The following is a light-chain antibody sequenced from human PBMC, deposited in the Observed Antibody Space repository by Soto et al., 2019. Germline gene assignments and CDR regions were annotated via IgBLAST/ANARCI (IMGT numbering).Light chain of an antibody. CDR2: GAF. CDR3: QPYKKWPPLT. V-gene: IGKV3-15*01. CDR1: QSVSYN. J-gene: IGKJ4*01. Sequence: EIVLTQSPATLSVSPGETATLSCRASQSVSYNLAWYQQKPGQGPRLLIYGAFTRATGIPARFSGSGSGTEFTLTISSLQSEDFAVYYCQPYKKWPPLTFGGGTKVEIK.